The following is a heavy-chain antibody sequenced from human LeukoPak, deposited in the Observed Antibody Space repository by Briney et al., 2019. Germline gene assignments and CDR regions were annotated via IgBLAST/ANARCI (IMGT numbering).Heavy chain of an antibody. CDR3: ARLGEYYYDSSGPDY. J-gene: IGHJ4*02. D-gene: IGHD3-22*01. CDR2: INPSGGST. V-gene: IGHV1-46*01. CDR1: GYTFTSYY. Sequence: ASLKVSCKASGYTFTSYYMHWVRQAPGQGLEWMGIINPSGGSTSYAQKFQGRVTMTRDTSTSTVYMELSSLRSEDTAVYYCARLGEYYYDSSGPDYWGQGTLVTVSS.